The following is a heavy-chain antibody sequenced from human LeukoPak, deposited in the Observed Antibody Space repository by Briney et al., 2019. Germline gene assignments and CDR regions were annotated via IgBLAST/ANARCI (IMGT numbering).Heavy chain of an antibody. CDR1: GDSVSSNGAA. D-gene: IGHD3-22*01. V-gene: IGHV6-1*01. Sequence: SQTLSLTCAISGDSVSSNGAAWNWIRQSPSRGLEWLGRTYYRSKWYNDYAVSVKSRLTINPDTSKNQFSLQLNSVTPEDTAVYYCARDLGDSSGYYYPHAFDIWGQGTMVTVSS. J-gene: IGHJ3*02. CDR3: ARDLGDSSGYYYPHAFDI. CDR2: TYYRSKWYN.